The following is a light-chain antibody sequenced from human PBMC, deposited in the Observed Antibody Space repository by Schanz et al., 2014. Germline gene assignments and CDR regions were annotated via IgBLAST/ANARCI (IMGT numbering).Light chain of an antibody. CDR1: QRISHW. CDR3: LQHNSYPWT. V-gene: IGKV1-5*01. J-gene: IGKJ1*01. CDR2: DVS. Sequence: DIQMTQSPSTLSASVGDRVTITCRASQRISHWLAWYQQKPGKAPKLLIYDVSSLQRGVPSRFSGSGSGTEFTLTISSLQPEDFATYYCLQHNSYPWTFGQGTKVEIK.